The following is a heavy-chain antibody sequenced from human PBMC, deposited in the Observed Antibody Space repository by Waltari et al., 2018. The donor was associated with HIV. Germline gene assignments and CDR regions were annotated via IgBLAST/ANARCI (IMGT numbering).Heavy chain of an antibody. J-gene: IGHJ4*02. D-gene: IGHD2-2*01. V-gene: IGHV4-39*01. CDR2: MYNRGTT. Sequence: QLHLQESGPGLVKPSETLALTCTVSGGSITRNDFYWAWIRQPPGKGLEWIGLMYNRGTTDYNPSLKSRVSMSRDTSKNRFSLRLHSVTAADTAIYYCARRGDGFNQHARLDHWGPGTLVTVSS. CDR1: GGSITRNDFY. CDR3: ARRGDGFNQHARLDH.